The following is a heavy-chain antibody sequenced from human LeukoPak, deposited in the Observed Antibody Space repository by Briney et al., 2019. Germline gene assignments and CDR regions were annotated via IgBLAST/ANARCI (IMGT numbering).Heavy chain of an antibody. CDR1: GFTFDDYG. J-gene: IGHJ6*02. CDR2: ISWNSGSI. V-gene: IGHV3-9*01. Sequence: GGSLRLSCAASGFTFDDYGMHWVRQAPGKGLEWVSGISWNSGSIGYADSVKGRFTISRDNAKNSLYLQMNSLRAEDTALYYCAKDLRYYYYGMDVWGQGTTVTVSS. CDR3: AKDLRYYYYGMDV.